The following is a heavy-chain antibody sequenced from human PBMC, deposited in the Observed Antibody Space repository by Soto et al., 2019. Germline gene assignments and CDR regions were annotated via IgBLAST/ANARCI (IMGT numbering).Heavy chain of an antibody. CDR1: GDSISSSSYY. V-gene: IGHV4-31*03. CDR3: ARARVPYSSTWYRYDYYGMDI. D-gene: IGHD6-13*01. J-gene: IGHJ6*02. Sequence: SETLSLTCTVYGDSISSSSYYWSWIRQHPGKGLEWIGYIHYSGNTRYNPSLKSRLTISVDTSKNQFSLMLSSLTAADTAVYFCARARVPYSSTWYRYDYYGMDIWGQGTTVTVSS. CDR2: IHYSGNT.